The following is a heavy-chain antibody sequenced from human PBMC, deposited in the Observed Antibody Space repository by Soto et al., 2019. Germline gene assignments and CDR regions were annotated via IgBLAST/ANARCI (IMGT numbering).Heavy chain of an antibody. V-gene: IGHV4-59*01. CDR2: IYYSGST. Sequence: PSETLSLTCTVSGGSISSYYWSWIRQPPGKGLEWIGYIYYSGSTNYNPSLKSRVTISVDTSKNQFSLKLSSVTAADTAVYYCARVEYSGYGAYYYYMDVWGKGTTVTVSS. J-gene: IGHJ6*03. CDR1: GGSISSYY. D-gene: IGHD5-12*01. CDR3: ARVEYSGYGAYYYYMDV.